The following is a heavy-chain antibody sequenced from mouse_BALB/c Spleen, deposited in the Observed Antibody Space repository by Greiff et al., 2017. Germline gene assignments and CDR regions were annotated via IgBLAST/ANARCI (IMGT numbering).Heavy chain of an antibody. J-gene: IGHJ3*01. CDR3: ARGNPFAY. D-gene: IGHD2-1*01. V-gene: IGHV1-80*01. CDR1: GYAFSSYW. CDR2: IYPGDGDT. Sequence: VKLMESGAELVRPGSSVKISCKASGYAFSSYWMNWVKQRPGQGLEWIGQIYPGDGDTNYNGKFKGKATLTADKSSSTAYMQLSSLTSEDSAVYFCARGNPFAYWGQGTLVTVSA.